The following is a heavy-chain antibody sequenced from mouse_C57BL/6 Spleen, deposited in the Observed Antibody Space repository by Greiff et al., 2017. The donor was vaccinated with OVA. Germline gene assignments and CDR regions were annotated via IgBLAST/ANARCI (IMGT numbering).Heavy chain of an antibody. CDR2: INPDSSTI. V-gene: IGHV4-1*01. Sequence: GGLVQPGGSLKLSCAASGIDFSRYWMSWVRRAPGKGLEWIGEINPDSSTINYAPSLKDKFIISRDNAKNTLYLQMSKVRSEDTALYYCARRSYYSNGYYAMDYWGQGTSVTVSS. D-gene: IGHD2-5*01. CDR3: ARRSYYSNGYYAMDY. J-gene: IGHJ4*01. CDR1: GIDFSRYW.